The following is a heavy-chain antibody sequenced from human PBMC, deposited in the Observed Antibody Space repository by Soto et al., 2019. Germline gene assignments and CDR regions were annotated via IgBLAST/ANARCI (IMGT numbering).Heavy chain of an antibody. Sequence: WASVKVSCKASGGTFSSYAISWVRQAPGQGLEWMGGIIPIFGTANYAQKFQGRVTITADESTSTAYMELSSLRSEDTAVYYRARSPAYDFWSGYCWFDPWGQGTLVTVSS. V-gene: IGHV1-69*13. J-gene: IGHJ5*02. D-gene: IGHD3-3*01. CDR2: IIPIFGTA. CDR1: GGTFSSYA. CDR3: ARSPAYDFWSGYCWFDP.